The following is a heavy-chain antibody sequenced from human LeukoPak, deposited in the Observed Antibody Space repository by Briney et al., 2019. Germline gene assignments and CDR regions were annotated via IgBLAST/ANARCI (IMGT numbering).Heavy chain of an antibody. CDR2: IKSKTDGGTT. V-gene: IGHV3-15*01. CDR3: ARFPSQTLGLSPFDH. J-gene: IGHJ4*02. CDR1: GFAFSNAW. Sequence: PGGSLRLSCAASGFAFSNAWMSWVRQAPGKGLEWVGRIKSKTDGGTTDYAAPVKGRFTISRDDSKNTLYLQMNSLRAEDTALYFCARFPSQTLGLSPFDHWGQGTLLTVSS. D-gene: IGHD3/OR15-3a*01.